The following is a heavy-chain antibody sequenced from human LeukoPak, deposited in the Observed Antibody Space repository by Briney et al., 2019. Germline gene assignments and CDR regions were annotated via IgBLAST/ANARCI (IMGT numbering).Heavy chain of an antibody. CDR1: GYTFTGYY. Sequence: ASVKVSCKASGYTFTGYYMHWVRQAPGQGLEWMGWINPNSDGTNYAQKFKGRVTMTRDTSSSTAYMELSRLRSDDTGVYYCARDLGSGSYYNRGLVNYFDYWGQGTLVTVSS. J-gene: IGHJ4*02. CDR3: ARDLGSGSYYNRGLVNYFDY. CDR2: INPNSDGT. D-gene: IGHD3-10*01. V-gene: IGHV1-2*02.